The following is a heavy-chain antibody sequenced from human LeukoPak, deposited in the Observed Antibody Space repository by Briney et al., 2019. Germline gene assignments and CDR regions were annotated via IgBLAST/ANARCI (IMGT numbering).Heavy chain of an antibody. D-gene: IGHD3-22*01. CDR3: ARRPRDYYDSSGYPLENAFDI. CDR2: IYYGGST. V-gene: IGHV4-59*08. CDR1: GGSISSYY. J-gene: IGHJ3*02. Sequence: SETLSLTCTVSGGSISSYYWSWIRQPPGKGLKWIGYIYYGGSTNYNPSLKSRVTISVDTSKNQFSLKLSSVTAADTAVYYCARRPRDYYDSSGYPLENAFDIWGQGTMVTVSS.